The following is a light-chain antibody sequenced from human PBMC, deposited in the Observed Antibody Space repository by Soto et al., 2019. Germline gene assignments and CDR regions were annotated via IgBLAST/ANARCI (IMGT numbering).Light chain of an antibody. CDR2: DAS. J-gene: IGKJ4*01. CDR3: HQRSSWPLT. CDR1: QSVGTY. Sequence: EIVLTQSPATLSLSPGERATLSCRDSQSVGTYLAWHQQKPGQAPRLLLYDASTRATGIPARFSGSGSGTDFTLTISSLEPEDFAVYYCHQRSSWPLTFGGGTKVEIK. V-gene: IGKV3-11*01.